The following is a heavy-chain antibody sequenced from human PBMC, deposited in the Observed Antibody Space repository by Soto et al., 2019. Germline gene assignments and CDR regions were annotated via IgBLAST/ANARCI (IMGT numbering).Heavy chain of an antibody. CDR1: GYSFAGYW. CDR3: ARQIYDSDTGPNFQYYFDS. J-gene: IGHJ4*02. V-gene: IGHV5-10-1*01. CDR2: IDPSDSQT. Sequence: GESLKISCKGSGYSFAGYWITWVRQKPGKGLEWMGRIDPSDSQTYYSPSFRGHVTVSVTKSITTVFLQWSSLRASDTAMYYCARQIYDSDTGPNFQYYFDSWGQGTPVTAPQ. D-gene: IGHD3-22*01.